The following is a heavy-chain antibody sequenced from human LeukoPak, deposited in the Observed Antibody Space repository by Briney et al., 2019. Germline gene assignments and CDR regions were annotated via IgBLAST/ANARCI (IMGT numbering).Heavy chain of an antibody. V-gene: IGHV3-11*04. D-gene: IGHD6-13*01. CDR3: ARERSSSWHENYYYYYMDV. CDR1: GFIFRDYY. CDR2: ISSDATTI. Sequence: GGSLRLSCAASGFIFRDYYMSWIRQAPGKGLEWVSYISSDATTIYYADSVKGRFTISRDNSKNTLYLQMNSLRAEDTAVYYCARERSSSWHENYYYYYMDVWGKGTTVTISS. J-gene: IGHJ6*03.